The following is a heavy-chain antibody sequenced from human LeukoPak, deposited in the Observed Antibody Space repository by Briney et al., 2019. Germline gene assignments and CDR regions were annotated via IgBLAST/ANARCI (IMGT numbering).Heavy chain of an antibody. CDR2: MNPNSGNT. Sequence: ASVKVSCKASGYTFTSYGISWVRQAPGQGLEWMGWMNPNSGNTGYAQKFQGRVTMTRNTSISTAYMELSSLRSEDTAVYYCARGPYSGSSYYYYMDVWGKGTTVTVSS. J-gene: IGHJ6*03. V-gene: IGHV1-8*02. CDR1: GYTFTSYG. D-gene: IGHD1-26*01. CDR3: ARGPYSGSSYYYYMDV.